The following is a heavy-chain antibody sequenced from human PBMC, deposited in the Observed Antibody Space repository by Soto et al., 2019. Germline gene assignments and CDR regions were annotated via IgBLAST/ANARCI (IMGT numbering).Heavy chain of an antibody. CDR2: INHSEIT. CDR1: GGSFSGYY. V-gene: IGHV4-34*01. D-gene: IGHD3-10*01. CDR3: ARGPPDSYYGSGSRRYGMDV. Sequence: QVQLQQWGAGLLKPSETLSLTCAVYGGSFSGYYCIWIRQPPGKGLEWIGAINHSEITNYNTSLKSRVTISVDTSKHQFSLKLSSVTAAYTAVYYCARGPPDSYYGSGSRRYGMDVWGQGTTVTVSS. J-gene: IGHJ6*02.